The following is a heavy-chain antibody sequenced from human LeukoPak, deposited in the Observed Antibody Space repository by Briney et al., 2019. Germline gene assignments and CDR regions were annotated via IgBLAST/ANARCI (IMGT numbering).Heavy chain of an antibody. V-gene: IGHV3-30*03. CDR1: GFTFSSYG. CDR2: ISYDGSNK. Sequence: GGSLRLSCAASGFTFSSYGMHWVRQAPGKGPEWVAVISYDGSNKYYADSVKGRFTISRDNSKNTLYLQMNSLRAEDTAVYYCAGGSSPYYYYGMDVWGQGTTVTVSS. CDR3: AGGSSPYYYYGMDV. D-gene: IGHD6-6*01. J-gene: IGHJ6*02.